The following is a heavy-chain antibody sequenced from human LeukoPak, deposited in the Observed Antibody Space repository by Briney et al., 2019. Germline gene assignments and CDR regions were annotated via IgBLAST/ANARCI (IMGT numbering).Heavy chain of an antibody. J-gene: IGHJ5*02. CDR1: GYTFTSYY. Sequence: ASVKVSCKASGYTFTSYYMHWVRQAPGQGLEWMGIINPSGGSTSYAQKFQGRVTMTRDTSTSTVYMELSSLRSEDTAVYYCARVPSASSGGSCSKYNWFDPWGQGTMVTVSS. V-gene: IGHV1-46*01. D-gene: IGHD2-15*01. CDR3: ARVPSASSGGSCSKYNWFDP. CDR2: INPSGGST.